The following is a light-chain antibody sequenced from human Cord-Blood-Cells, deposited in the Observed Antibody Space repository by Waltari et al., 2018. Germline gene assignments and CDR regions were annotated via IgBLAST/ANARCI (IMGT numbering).Light chain of an antibody. Sequence: IVMHQSPLSLPVTPGEPASSLCRSRQSLLHSNGYNSLDWYLQKPGQSPQLLIYLGSNRASGVPDRFSGSGSGTDFTLKISRVEAEDVGVYYCMQALQTPYTFGQGTKLEIK. CDR3: MQALQTPYT. J-gene: IGKJ2*01. CDR1: QSLLHSNGYNS. V-gene: IGKV2-28*01. CDR2: LGS.